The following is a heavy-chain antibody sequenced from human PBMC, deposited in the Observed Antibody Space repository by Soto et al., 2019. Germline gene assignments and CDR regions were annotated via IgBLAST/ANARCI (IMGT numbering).Heavy chain of an antibody. CDR3: ARDRKYDFWSGYYTSGSGYYGMDV. V-gene: IGHV3-7*04. CDR2: IKQDGSEK. CDR1: GFTFSSYW. J-gene: IGHJ6*02. D-gene: IGHD3-3*01. Sequence: PGGSLRLSCAASGFTFSSYWMTWVRQAPGKGLEWVAKIKQDGSEKYYVDSMKGRFTISRDNAKNSLYLQMNSLRAEDTAVYYCARDRKYDFWSGYYTSGSGYYGMDVWGQGTTVTVSS.